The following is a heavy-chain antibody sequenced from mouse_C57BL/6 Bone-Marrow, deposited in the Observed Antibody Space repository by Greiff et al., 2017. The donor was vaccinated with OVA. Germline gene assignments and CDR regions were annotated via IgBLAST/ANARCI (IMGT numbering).Heavy chain of an antibody. Sequence: EVHLVESGGGLVQPKGSLKLSCAASGFTFNTYAMHWVRQAPGKGLEWVARIRRKSSNYATYYADSVKDRFTISRDDSQSMLYLKMNNLKTEDTAMDYCVRDLGRRRWLAYWGQGTLVTVSA. V-gene: IGHV10-3*01. CDR3: VRDLGRRRWLAY. D-gene: IGHD1-1*01. CDR2: IRRKSSNYAT. J-gene: IGHJ3*01. CDR1: GFTFNTYA.